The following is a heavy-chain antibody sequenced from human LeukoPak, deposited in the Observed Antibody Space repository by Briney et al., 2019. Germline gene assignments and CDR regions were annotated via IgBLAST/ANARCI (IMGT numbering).Heavy chain of an antibody. CDR1: GGSISSYY. Sequence: SETLSLTCTVSGGSISSYYWSWIRQPPGKGLEWIGYIYYSGSTNYNPSLKSRVTISVDTSKNQFSLKLSSVTAADTAVYYCARVWYYGSGSYPLDYWGQGTLVTVSS. J-gene: IGHJ4*02. V-gene: IGHV4-59*01. CDR2: IYYSGST. D-gene: IGHD3-10*01. CDR3: ARVWYYGSGSYPLDY.